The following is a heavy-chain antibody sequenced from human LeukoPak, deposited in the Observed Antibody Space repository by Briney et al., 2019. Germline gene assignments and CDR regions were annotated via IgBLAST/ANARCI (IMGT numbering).Heavy chain of an antibody. J-gene: IGHJ6*02. D-gene: IGHD3-9*01. CDR3: SRDQYDILTGYYAGYGMDV. V-gene: IGHV1-18*01. Sequence: GASVKVSCKTSGYTFTKYGISWLRQAPGQGLEWMGWINAYNGNTNSAQKLQGRVTMTTDTSTSAAYMELRSLRSDDTAVYYCSRDQYDILTGYYAGYGMDVWGQGTTVTVSS. CDR1: GYTFTKYG. CDR2: INAYNGNT.